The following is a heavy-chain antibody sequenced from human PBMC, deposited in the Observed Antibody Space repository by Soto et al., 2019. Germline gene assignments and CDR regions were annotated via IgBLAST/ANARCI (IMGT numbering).Heavy chain of an antibody. J-gene: IGHJ4*02. D-gene: IGHD1-26*01. Sequence: QLQLQESGPGLVKPSETLSLTCTVSGGSISSSSYYRGWIRQPPGKGLEWIGSIYYSGSTYYNPSLKSRVTISVDTSKNQFSLKLSSVTAADTAVYYCARRVYSGSYPAHFDYWGQGTLLTVSS. CDR1: GGSISSSSYY. CDR3: ARRVYSGSYPAHFDY. V-gene: IGHV4-39*01. CDR2: IYYSGST.